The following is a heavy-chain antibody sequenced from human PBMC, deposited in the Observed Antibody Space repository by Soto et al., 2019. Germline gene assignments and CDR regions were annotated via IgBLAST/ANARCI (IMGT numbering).Heavy chain of an antibody. CDR2: ISWDGGST. V-gene: IGHV3-43*01. J-gene: IGHJ6*02. CDR3: AKDMLATVTLYGMDV. Sequence: GGSLRLSCAASGFTFDDYTMHWVRQAPGKGLEWVSLISWDGGSTYYADSVKGRFTISRDNSKNSLYLQMNSLRTEDTALYYCAKDMLATVTLYGMDVWGQGTTVTVSS. CDR1: GFTFDDYT. D-gene: IGHD4-17*01.